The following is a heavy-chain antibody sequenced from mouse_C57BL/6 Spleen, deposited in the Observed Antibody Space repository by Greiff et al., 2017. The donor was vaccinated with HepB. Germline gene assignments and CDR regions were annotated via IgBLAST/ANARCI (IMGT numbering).Heavy chain of an antibody. Sequence: QVQLKESGPELVKPGASVKISCKASGYTFTDYYINWVKQRPGQGLEWIGWIFPGSGSTYYNEKFKGKATLTVDKSSSTAYMLLSSLTSEDSAVYFCARKGGYYGSSYWYFDVWGTGTTVTVSS. D-gene: IGHD1-1*01. J-gene: IGHJ1*03. CDR2: IFPGSGST. V-gene: IGHV1-75*01. CDR3: ARKGGYYGSSYWYFDV. CDR1: GYTFTDYY.